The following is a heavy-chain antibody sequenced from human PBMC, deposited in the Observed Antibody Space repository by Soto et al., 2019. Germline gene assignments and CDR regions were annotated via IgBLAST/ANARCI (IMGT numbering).Heavy chain of an antibody. Sequence: PSETLSLTCTVSGGSISSSSYYWGWIRQPPGKGLEWIGSIYYSGSTYYNPSLKSRVTISVDTSKNQFSLKLSSVTAADTAVYYCARQGPRIAAAGTWDYYHYGMDVWGQGTTVTVSS. CDR1: GGSISSSSYY. CDR2: IYYSGST. CDR3: ARQGPRIAAAGTWDYYHYGMDV. V-gene: IGHV4-39*01. D-gene: IGHD6-13*01. J-gene: IGHJ6*02.